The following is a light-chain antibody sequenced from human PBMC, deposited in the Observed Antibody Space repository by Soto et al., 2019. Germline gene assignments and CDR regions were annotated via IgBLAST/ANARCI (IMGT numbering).Light chain of an antibody. Sequence: EIAMTQSPATLSVSLGERATLSCRASQYISNNLAWYQQRPGQAPSLLIYGASTRATGVTARYSGSGSGTDFLLSISGLQSEDSAVYYCQQYNHWSSITFGQGPRLEIK. J-gene: IGKJ5*01. CDR1: QYISNN. CDR2: GAS. CDR3: QQYNHWSSIT. V-gene: IGKV3-15*01.